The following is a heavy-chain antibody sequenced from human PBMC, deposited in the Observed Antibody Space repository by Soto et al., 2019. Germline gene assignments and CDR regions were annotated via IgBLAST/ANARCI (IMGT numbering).Heavy chain of an antibody. CDR2: IIPIFGTA. Sequence: VKVSFKASGGTFSSYAISWVRQAPGQGLEWMGGIIPIFGTANYAQKFQGRVTITADESTSTAYMELSSLRSEDTAVYYCARKVAAAGDTTYYYYGMDVWGQGTTVTVSS. CDR3: ARKVAAAGDTTYYYYGMDV. CDR1: GGTFSSYA. D-gene: IGHD6-13*01. J-gene: IGHJ6*02. V-gene: IGHV1-69*13.